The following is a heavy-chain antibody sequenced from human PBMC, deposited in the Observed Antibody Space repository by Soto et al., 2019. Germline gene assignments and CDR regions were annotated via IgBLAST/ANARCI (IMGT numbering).Heavy chain of an antibody. CDR3: AVNPAYPY. V-gene: IGHV1-3*04. D-gene: IGHD3-16*01. CDR2: INTGNGNT. J-gene: IGHJ4*02. Sequence: ASVKVSCKASGYTFTGYYMHWVRQAPGQRLEWMGWINTGNGNTEYSQKFQGRVTITRDTSATTAHMELSSLSSEDTAVYYCAVNPAYPYWGQGTPVTVSS. CDR1: GYTFTGYY.